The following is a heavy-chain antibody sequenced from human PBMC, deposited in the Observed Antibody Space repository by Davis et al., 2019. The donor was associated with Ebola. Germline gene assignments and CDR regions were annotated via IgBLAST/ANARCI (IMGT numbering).Heavy chain of an antibody. Sequence: SVKVSCKASGGTFTNYAVTWVRQAPGQGLEWMGRIIPILGIANYAQKFQGRVTITADKSTSTAYMELSSLRSEDTAVYYCARDPSITMVRGVIITDYGMDVWGQGTTVTVSS. CDR2: IIPILGIA. D-gene: IGHD3-10*01. J-gene: IGHJ6*02. V-gene: IGHV1-69*04. CDR1: GGTFTNYA. CDR3: ARDPSITMVRGVIITDYGMDV.